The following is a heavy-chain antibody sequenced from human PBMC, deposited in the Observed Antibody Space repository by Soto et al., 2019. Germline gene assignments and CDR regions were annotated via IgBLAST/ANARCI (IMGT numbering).Heavy chain of an antibody. J-gene: IGHJ5*02. CDR2: IYHSGST. CDR1: GGSFSGYS. Sequence: SETLSLTCAVYGGSFSGYSWSWIRQPPGKGLEWIGYIYHSGSTYYNSSLKSRVTISVDRSKNQFSLKLSSVTAADTAVYYCARVPGPWGQGTLVTVSS. CDR3: ARVPGP. V-gene: IGHV4-30-2*01.